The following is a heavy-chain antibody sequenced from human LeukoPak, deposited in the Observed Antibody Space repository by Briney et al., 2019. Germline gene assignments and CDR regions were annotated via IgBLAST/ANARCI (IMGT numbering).Heavy chain of an antibody. Sequence: SETLSLTCTVSGGSISSSSYHWGWIRQPPGKGLEWIGSIYYTGTTYYNPSLKSRVTISVDTSKNQFSLKLNSVTAADTAVYYCAREIAAARGAFDIWGQGTMVTVSS. CDR2: IYYTGTT. CDR1: GGSISSSSYH. CDR3: AREIAAARGAFDI. D-gene: IGHD6-13*01. J-gene: IGHJ3*02. V-gene: IGHV4-39*07.